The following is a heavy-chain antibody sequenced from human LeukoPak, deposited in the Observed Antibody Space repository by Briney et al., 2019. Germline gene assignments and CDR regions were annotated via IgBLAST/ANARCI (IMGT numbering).Heavy chain of an antibody. CDR1: GFPFSLYG. CDR2: INSDGSEG. V-gene: IGHV3-7*03. D-gene: IGHD6-6*01. Sequence: GGSLRLSRAASGFPFSLYGMHWVRQAPGKGLEWVASINSDGSEGYYADVVKGRFTISRDNAKNSLYLQINSLRAEDTAVYYCARSSYSSSSSVWGQGTMATVSS. J-gene: IGHJ3*01. CDR3: ARSSYSSSSSV.